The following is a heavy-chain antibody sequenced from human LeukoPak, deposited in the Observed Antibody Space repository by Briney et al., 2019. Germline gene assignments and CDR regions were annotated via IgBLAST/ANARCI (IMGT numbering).Heavy chain of an antibody. J-gene: IGHJ3*02. CDR1: GFTFSSYG. D-gene: IGHD6-19*01. CDR3: AKERGWTAAFDI. CDR2: IRYDGSNK. Sequence: GGSLRLSCAASGFTFSSYGTHWVRQAPGKGLEWVAFIRYDGSNKYYADSVKGRFTISRDNSKNTLYLQMNSLRAEDTAVYYCAKERGWTAAFDIWGQGTMVTVSS. V-gene: IGHV3-30*02.